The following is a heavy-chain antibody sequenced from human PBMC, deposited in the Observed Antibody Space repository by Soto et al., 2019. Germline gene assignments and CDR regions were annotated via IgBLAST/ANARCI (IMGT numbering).Heavy chain of an antibody. CDR3: VRHGNGTPLYCDF. V-gene: IGHV5-10-1*03. J-gene: IGHJ4*02. D-gene: IGHD1-1*01. CDR2: IDPSDSYT. CDR1: GYRFINYW. Sequence: EVQLVQSGAEVKKPGESLRLSCQGSGYRFINYWISWLRQMPGKGLEWVGRIDPSDSYTVYSPSFQGHVTISIDTAINTAFLEWRSLQASDTAMYYCVRHGNGTPLYCDFWGRGTLVPVSS.